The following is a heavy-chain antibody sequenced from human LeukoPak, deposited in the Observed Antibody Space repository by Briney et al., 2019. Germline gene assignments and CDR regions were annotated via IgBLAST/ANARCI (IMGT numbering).Heavy chain of an antibody. J-gene: IGHJ6*02. Sequence: ASVKVSCKVSGYTLTELSIHWVRQAPGKGLEWMGGFDPEDGETIYAQKFQGRVTMTEDASTDTAYMELSSLRSEDTAVYYCVTLGWFGEAYGMDVWGQGTTVTVSS. CDR3: VTLGWFGEAYGMDV. CDR2: FDPEDGET. D-gene: IGHD3-10*01. V-gene: IGHV1-24*01. CDR1: GYTLTELS.